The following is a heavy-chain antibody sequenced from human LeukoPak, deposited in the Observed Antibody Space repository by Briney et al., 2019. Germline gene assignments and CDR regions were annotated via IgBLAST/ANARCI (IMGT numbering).Heavy chain of an antibody. CDR2: IYTSGST. V-gene: IGHV4-4*07. D-gene: IGHD3-22*01. CDR1: GGSISSYY. J-gene: IGHJ4*02. CDR3: ARSYYYDSSGLFDY. Sequence: SETLSLTCTVSGGSISSYYWSWIRQPAGKGLEWIGRIYTSGSTNYNPSLKSRVTMSVDTSKNQFSLKLSSVTAADTAVYYCARSYYYDSSGLFDYWGQGTLVTASS.